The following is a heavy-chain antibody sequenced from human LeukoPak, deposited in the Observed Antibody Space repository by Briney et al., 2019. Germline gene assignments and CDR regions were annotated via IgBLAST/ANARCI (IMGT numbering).Heavy chain of an antibody. CDR1: GGSISSSSYY. CDR2: IYYSGST. J-gene: IGHJ6*02. V-gene: IGHV4-39*01. CDR3: ARGYFDWKWDYYYGVDV. Sequence: SETLSLTCTVSGGSISSSSYYWGWIRQPPGKGLEWIGSIYYSGSTYYNPSLKSRVTISVDTSKNQFSLKLSSVTAADTAVYYCARGYFDWKWDYYYGVDVWGQGTTVTVSS. D-gene: IGHD3-9*01.